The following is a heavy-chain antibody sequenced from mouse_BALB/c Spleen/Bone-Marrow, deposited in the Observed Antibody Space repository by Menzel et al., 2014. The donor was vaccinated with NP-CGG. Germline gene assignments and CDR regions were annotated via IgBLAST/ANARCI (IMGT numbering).Heavy chain of an antibody. CDR2: IDPASDLI. J-gene: IGHJ2*01. V-gene: IGHV14-3*02. D-gene: IGHD4-1*01. Sequence: EVQLQQSGAELVKPGASVRLSCTASGFNIKDTYMHWVKRRPEQGLEWIGRIDPASDLIQYDPKFQGKATITADTSSNTACLQLGSRAAEGTAVYYCAPLTGTFDYWGQGTTLTVSS. CDR1: GFNIKDTY. CDR3: APLTGTFDY.